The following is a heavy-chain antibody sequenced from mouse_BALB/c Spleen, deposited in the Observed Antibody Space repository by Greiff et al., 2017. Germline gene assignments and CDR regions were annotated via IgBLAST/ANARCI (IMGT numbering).Heavy chain of an antibody. V-gene: IGHV1S137*01. J-gene: IGHJ2*01. CDR1: GYTFTDYA. CDR2: ISTYYGDA. Sequence: VQLVESGAELVRPGVSVKISCKGSGYTFTDYAMHWVKQSHAKSLEWIGVISTYYGDASYNQKFKGKATMTVDKSSSTAYMELARLTSEDSAIYYCAMGGNSYFDYWGQGTTLTVSS. CDR3: AMGGNSYFDY. D-gene: IGHD2-1*01.